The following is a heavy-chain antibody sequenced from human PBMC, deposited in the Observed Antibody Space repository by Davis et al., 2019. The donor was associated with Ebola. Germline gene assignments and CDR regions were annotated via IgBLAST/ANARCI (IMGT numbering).Heavy chain of an antibody. CDR3: VAASGYSPVWYTVYHYYGLDV. CDR2: IVVESGDT. Sequence: SVKVSCKTSGFTFSHSVVQWVRQTRGERLEWIGWIVVESGDTNYAQSFQDRVTITKDMSTNTAYMELTSLRSEDTAVYYCVAASGYSPVWYTVYHYYGLDVWGQGTTVTVSS. CDR1: GFTFSHSV. V-gene: IGHV1-58*01. J-gene: IGHJ6*02. D-gene: IGHD5-12*01.